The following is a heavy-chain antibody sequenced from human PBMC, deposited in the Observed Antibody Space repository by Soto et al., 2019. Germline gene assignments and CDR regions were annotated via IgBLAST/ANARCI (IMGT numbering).Heavy chain of an antibody. V-gene: IGHV2-5*08. J-gene: IGHJ6*02. CDR1: GFSLSTSGMC. D-gene: IGHD2-21*02. CDR3: IQSRCGGDCFFSYASYYHYGMDF. Sequence: SGPTLVNPTQTLTLTCTFSGFSLSTSGMCVNWIRQPPGKALEWLALIYWDDDKRYSPSLRSRLTITKDTSKNQVVLTMTNMDPVDTATYYCIQSRCGGDCFFSYASYYHYGMDFRGQGTTDTVSS. CDR2: IYWDDDK.